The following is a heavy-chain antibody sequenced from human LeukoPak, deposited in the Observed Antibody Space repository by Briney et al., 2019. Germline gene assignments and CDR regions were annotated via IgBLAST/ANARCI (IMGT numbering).Heavy chain of an antibody. D-gene: IGHD2-2*02. CDR2: ISWNSGSI. CDR3: AAQGYCSSTSCYSRKDY. V-gene: IGHV3-9*01. J-gene: IGHJ4*02. Sequence: SGGSLRLSCAASGFTFDDYAMHWVRQAPGKGLEWVSGISWNSGSIGYADSVKGRFTISRDNAKNSLYLQMNSLRAEDTAVYYCAAQGYCSSTSCYSRKDYWGQGTLVTVSS. CDR1: GFTFDDYA.